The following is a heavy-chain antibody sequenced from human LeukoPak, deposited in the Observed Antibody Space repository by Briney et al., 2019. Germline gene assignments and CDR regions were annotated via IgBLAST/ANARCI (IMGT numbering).Heavy chain of an antibody. CDR2: ITGTGGST. J-gene: IGHJ3*01. CDR3: AKVRDTRDWYKDAFDV. D-gene: IGHD6-19*01. Sequence: GGSLRLSCAASGFTFSSFAMSWVRQAPGKGLEWVSAITGTGGSTYYVASVKGRFTVSRDNSRNTLYLQMSSLRAEDSAMYYCAKVRDTRDWYKDAFDVWGQGTRVTVSS. CDR1: GFTFSSFA. V-gene: IGHV3-23*01.